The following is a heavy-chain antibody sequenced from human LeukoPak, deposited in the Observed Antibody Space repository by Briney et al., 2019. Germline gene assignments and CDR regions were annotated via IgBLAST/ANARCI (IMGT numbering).Heavy chain of an antibody. CDR3: AKTKEGVTTG. CDR2: IGASGEST. V-gene: IGHV3-23*01. J-gene: IGHJ4*02. D-gene: IGHD1-14*01. Sequence: GGSLRLSCAASGFTFSVAAMTWVRQAPGKGLEWVSLIGASGESTYYADSVKGRFTISRDNSKNTLYLQMNSLRAEDTAVYYCAKTKEGVTTGWGQGTLVTVSS. CDR1: GFTFSVAA.